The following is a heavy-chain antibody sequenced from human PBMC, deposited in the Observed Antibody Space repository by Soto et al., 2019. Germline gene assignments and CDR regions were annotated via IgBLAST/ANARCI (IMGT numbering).Heavy chain of an antibody. V-gene: IGHV4-39*01. CDR1: GGSMISYY. CDR3: ASMPTAGKPGYHYYGMDV. D-gene: IGHD6-13*01. CDR2: IYYRGNT. J-gene: IGHJ6*02. Sequence: SETLSLTCTVSGGSMISYYWGWIRQPPGKGLEWIGSIYYRGNTYYNPSLKSRVTISVDTSKNQFSLKLSSVTAADTAVYYCASMPTAGKPGYHYYGMDVWGQGTTVTVSS.